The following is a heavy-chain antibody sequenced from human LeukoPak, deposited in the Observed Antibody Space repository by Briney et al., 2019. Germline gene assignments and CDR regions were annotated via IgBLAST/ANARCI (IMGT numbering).Heavy chain of an antibody. V-gene: IGHV1-2*02. CDR1: GYTFTGYY. Sequence: ASVKVSCKASGYTFTGYYMHWVRQAPGQGLEWMGWINSNSGGTNYAQKFQGRVTMTRDTSISTAYMELSRLRSDDTAAYYCAREGEEELLNYWGQGTLVTVSS. D-gene: IGHD1-26*01. CDR2: INSNSGGT. J-gene: IGHJ4*02. CDR3: AREGEEELLNY.